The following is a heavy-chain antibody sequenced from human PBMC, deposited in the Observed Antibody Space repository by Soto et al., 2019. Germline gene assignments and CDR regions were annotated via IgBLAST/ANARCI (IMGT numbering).Heavy chain of an antibody. Sequence: GASVKVSCKASGVTFSRYAISWARQAPGQGLEWMGGIIPIFGTANYAQKFQGRVTITADESTSTAYMELNSLRSEDTALYYCARVLVGAPYYFDYWGQGTLVTVSS. CDR1: GVTFSRYA. CDR3: ARVLVGAPYYFDY. CDR2: IIPIFGTA. V-gene: IGHV1-69*13. J-gene: IGHJ4*02. D-gene: IGHD1-26*01.